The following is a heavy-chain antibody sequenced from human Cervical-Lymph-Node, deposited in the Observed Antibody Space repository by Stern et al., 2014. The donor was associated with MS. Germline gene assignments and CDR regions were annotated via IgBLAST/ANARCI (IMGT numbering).Heavy chain of an antibody. V-gene: IGHV1-46*03. Sequence: QVQLLESGAEVKKPGASVKVSCEASGYTLTSYSMHWGRQAPGQGLGWLGVIYPNGGSTRYAQKFQGRVSMTSDTSTTTVYIEVSGLRSEDTAVYYCARGDHYYSYGLDVWGQGTTVTVSS. CDR2: IYPNGGST. J-gene: IGHJ6*02. CDR3: ARGDHYYSYGLDV. CDR1: GYTLTSYS.